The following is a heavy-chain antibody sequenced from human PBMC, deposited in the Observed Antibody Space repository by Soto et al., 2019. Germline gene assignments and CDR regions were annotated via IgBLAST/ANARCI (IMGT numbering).Heavy chain of an antibody. Sequence: QVQLQEAGPGLVKPSETLSLTCTVSGGSVSSGSYYWSWIRQPPGKGLEWIGYIYYSGSTNYNPSLKSRVTISVDTSKNQFSLKLSSVTAAHTAVSYCARCHRSLVRGVVNRVLDDIWGQVTMVTVSS. D-gene: IGHD3-10*01. CDR3: ARCHRSLVRGVVNRVLDDI. V-gene: IGHV4-61*01. CDR2: IYYSGST. J-gene: IGHJ3*02. CDR1: GGSVSSGSYY.